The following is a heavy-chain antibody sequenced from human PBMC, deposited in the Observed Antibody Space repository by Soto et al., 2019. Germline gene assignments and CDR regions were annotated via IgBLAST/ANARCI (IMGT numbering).Heavy chain of an antibody. CDR2: ISDDGSNK. V-gene: IGHV3-30*18. CDR1: GFTSSKYG. J-gene: IGHJ6*02. D-gene: IGHD3-3*01. Sequence: PGGSLRLSCAAAGFTSSKYGMHWVRQAPGKGREWVAFISDDGSNKYYADSMKGRFTMSRDNSKSTLYLQMNSLRVEGTAVYYCTKRRNVLRFLEWSSGMEVWGQGTTVTVSS. CDR3: TKRRNVLRFLEWSSGMEV.